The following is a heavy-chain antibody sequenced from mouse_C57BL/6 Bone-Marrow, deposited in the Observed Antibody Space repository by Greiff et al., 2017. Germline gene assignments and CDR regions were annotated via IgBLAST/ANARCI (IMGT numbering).Heavy chain of an antibody. D-gene: IGHD3-3*01. CDR3: TREGFY. V-gene: IGHV5-9-1*02. Sequence: VMLVESGAGLVKPGGSLKLSCAASGFTFSSYAMSWVRQTPEKRLEWVAYISSGGDYTYYADTFKSRFTISRDNARNTLYLQMSSLKSEDAAMYCGTREGFYWGQGTTLTVSS. CDR2: ISSGGDYT. CDR1: GFTFSSYA. J-gene: IGHJ2*01.